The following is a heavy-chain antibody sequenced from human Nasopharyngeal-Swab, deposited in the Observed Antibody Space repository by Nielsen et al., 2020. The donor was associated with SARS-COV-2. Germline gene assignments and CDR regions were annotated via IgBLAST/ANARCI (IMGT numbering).Heavy chain of an antibody. D-gene: IGHD4-17*01. CDR3: ARGRYYGDYDY. CDR2: INHIGST. Sequence: SETLSLTCAVYGGSFTTYSWIWIRQPPGKGLEWIGKINHIGSTNYNTYNPSLNSRVTISLAMSKNQFSLTLTSVTAADTAIYFCARGRYYGDYDYWGQGALVTVSS. V-gene: IGHV4-34*01. CDR1: GGSFTTYS. J-gene: IGHJ4*02.